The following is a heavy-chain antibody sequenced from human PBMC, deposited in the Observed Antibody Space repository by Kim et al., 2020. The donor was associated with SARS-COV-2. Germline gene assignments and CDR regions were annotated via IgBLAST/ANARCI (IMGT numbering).Heavy chain of an antibody. CDR3: ARHQWLVPDWYFDL. Sequence: SETLSLTCTVSGGSISSSSYYWGWIRQPPGKGLEWIGSIYYSGSTYYNPSLKSRVTISVDTSKNQFSLKLSSVTAADTAVYYCARHQWLVPDWYFDLWGRGTLVTVSS. D-gene: IGHD6-19*01. V-gene: IGHV4-39*01. CDR1: GGSISSSSYY. J-gene: IGHJ2*01. CDR2: IYYSGST.